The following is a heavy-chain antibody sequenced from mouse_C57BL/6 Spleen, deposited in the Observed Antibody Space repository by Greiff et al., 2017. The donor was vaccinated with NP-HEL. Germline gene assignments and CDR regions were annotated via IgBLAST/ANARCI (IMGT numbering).Heavy chain of an antibody. CDR1: GYAFSSSW. CDR3: ARGGYDYDGFAY. CDR2: IYPGDGDT. Sequence: QVQLQQSGPELVKPGASVKISCKASGYAFSSSWMNWVKQRPGKGLEWIGRIYPGDGDTNYNGKFKGKATLTADKSSSTAYRQLSSLTSDDSAVYFCARGGYDYDGFAYWGQGTLVTVSA. V-gene: IGHV1-82*01. D-gene: IGHD2-4*01. J-gene: IGHJ3*01.